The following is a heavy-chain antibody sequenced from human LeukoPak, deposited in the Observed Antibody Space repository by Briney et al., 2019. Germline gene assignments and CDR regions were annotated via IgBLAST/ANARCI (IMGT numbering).Heavy chain of an antibody. V-gene: IGHV3-33*06. CDR3: AKEVTIFGVVIPRNFDY. J-gene: IGHJ4*02. D-gene: IGHD3-3*01. CDR1: GFTFSSYG. CDR2: IWYDGSNK. Sequence: PGGSLRLSCAASGFTFSSYGMHWVRQAPGKGLEWVAVIWYDGSNKYYADSVKGRFTISRDNSKNTLYLQMNSLRAEDTAVYYCAKEVTIFGVVIPRNFDYWGQGTLVTVSS.